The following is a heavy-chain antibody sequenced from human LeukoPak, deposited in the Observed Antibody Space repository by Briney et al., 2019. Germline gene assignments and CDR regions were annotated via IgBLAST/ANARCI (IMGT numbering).Heavy chain of an antibody. CDR1: GFTFSSYA. CDR2: ISGSGGST. J-gene: IGHJ4*02. CDR3: AKEYDLPHLLAYFDY. V-gene: IGHV3-23*01. D-gene: IGHD3-3*01. Sequence: TGGSLRLSCAASGFTFSSYAMSWVRQAPGKGLEWVSAISGSGGSTYYADSVKGRFTISRDNSKNTLYLQMNSLRAEDTAVYYCAKEYDLPHLLAYFDYWGQGTLVTVSS.